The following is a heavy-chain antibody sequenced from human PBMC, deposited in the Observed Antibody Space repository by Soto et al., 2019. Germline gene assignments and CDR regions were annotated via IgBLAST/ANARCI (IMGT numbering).Heavy chain of an antibody. CDR2: IKQSGGT. V-gene: IGHV4-34*01. CDR3: ARDPYANAFDV. J-gene: IGHJ3*01. CDR1: GASLSGYD. D-gene: IGHD2-2*01. Sequence: PSETLSLTCAVYGASLSGYDWSWIRQPLGKGLEWIGEIKQSGGTNYNPSLKSRVTISMDTSKNQFSLRLKSVTAADTARYYCARDPYANAFDVWGRGTMVTVSS.